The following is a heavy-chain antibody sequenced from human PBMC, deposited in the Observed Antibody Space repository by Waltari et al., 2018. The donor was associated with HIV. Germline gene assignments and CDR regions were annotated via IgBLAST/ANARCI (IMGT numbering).Heavy chain of an antibody. V-gene: IGHV3-30*18. Sequence: QVQLVESGGVVIQPGRSMRLSCAASRFTFSSYAMHWRRQAPGKGLEWVEVISYYGDNKYYADSVKGRFTISRDNSKNTLYLQMNSLRAEDTAVYYCAKGASGWSPGYWGQGTLVTVSS. J-gene: IGHJ4*02. CDR2: ISYYGDNK. CDR1: RFTFSSYA. D-gene: IGHD6-19*01. CDR3: AKGASGWSPGY.